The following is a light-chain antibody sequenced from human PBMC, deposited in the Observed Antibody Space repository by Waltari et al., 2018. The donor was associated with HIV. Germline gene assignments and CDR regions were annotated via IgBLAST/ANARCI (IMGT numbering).Light chain of an antibody. CDR1: CAHIGRHA. J-gene: IGLJ2*01. Sequence: QPVLTQPPPESALAWQRGIISCSGSCAHIGRHAVCWYQHLPGATPTLLIFANNHRSSGVPDRFSGSKSATSASLAISGLRSVDEADYSCAAWDDSLDGPVFGGGTKLTVL. CDR2: ANN. CDR3: AAWDDSLDGPV. V-gene: IGLV1-44*01.